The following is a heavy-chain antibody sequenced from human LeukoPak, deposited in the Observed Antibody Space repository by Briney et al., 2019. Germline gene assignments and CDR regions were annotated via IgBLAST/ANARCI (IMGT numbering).Heavy chain of an antibody. Sequence: SETLSLTCAVSGGSFSGYYWSWIRQPPGKGLEWIGEINHSGSTNYNPSLKSRVTISVDTSKNQFSLKLSYVTAADTAVYYCERGHLWFGSIDYWGQGTLVTVSS. D-gene: IGHD3-10*01. CDR1: GGSFSGYY. J-gene: IGHJ4*02. CDR3: ERGHLWFGSIDY. CDR2: INHSGST. V-gene: IGHV4-34*01.